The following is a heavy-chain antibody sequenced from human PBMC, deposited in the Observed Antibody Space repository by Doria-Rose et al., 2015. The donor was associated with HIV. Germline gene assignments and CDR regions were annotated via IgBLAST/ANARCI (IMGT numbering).Heavy chain of an antibody. CDR1: GVSLSSPGMG. CDR2: IFSDDDR. Sequence: QESGPVLVKPTETLTLTCTVSGVSLSSPGMGVSWIRQPPGKALEWLANIFSDDDRSYKTSLKSRLTISRGTSKSQVFLTMTDMDPVDTATYYCARIKSSRWYHKYYFDFWGQGTLVIVSA. J-gene: IGHJ4*02. CDR3: ARIKSSRWYHKYYFDF. D-gene: IGHD6-13*01. V-gene: IGHV2-26*01.